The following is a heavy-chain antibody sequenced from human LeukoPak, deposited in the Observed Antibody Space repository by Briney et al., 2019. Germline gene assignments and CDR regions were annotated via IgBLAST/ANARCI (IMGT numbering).Heavy chain of an antibody. CDR3: ARGLGSSADYHNY. Sequence: ASVKVSCKASGYTFTNFDINWVRQAPGQGLEWMGWMNPNSGNTGYAQEFQGRVTMTRNTPITTAYMELSGLRSEDTAVYYCARGLGSSADYHNYWGQGTLVTVSP. CDR1: GYTFTNFD. V-gene: IGHV1-8*01. J-gene: IGHJ4*02. D-gene: IGHD3-16*01. CDR2: MNPNSGNT.